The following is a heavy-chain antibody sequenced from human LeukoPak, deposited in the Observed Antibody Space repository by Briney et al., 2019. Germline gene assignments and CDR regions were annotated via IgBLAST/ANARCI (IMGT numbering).Heavy chain of an antibody. V-gene: IGHV1-2*02. CDR2: INPNSGGT. D-gene: IGHD3-10*01. J-gene: IGHJ4*02. Sequence: ASVKVSCKASGYTFTSYGISWVRQAPGQGLEWMGWINPNSGGTNYAQKFQGRVTMTRDTSISTAYMELSRLRSDDTAVYYCARDFEWFGELFPFDYWGQGTLVTVSS. CDR3: ARDFEWFGELFPFDY. CDR1: GYTFTSYG.